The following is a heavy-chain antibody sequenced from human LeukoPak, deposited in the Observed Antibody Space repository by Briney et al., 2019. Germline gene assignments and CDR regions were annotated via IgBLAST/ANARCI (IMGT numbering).Heavy chain of an antibody. V-gene: IGHV4-39*07. CDR2: IYYSGST. CDR1: GGSISSSSYY. Sequence: SETLSLTCTVSGGSISSSSYYWGWIRQPPGKGLEWIGSIYYSGSTYYNPSLKSRVTISVDTSKNQFSLKLSSVTAADTAVYYCARRPRLELRFRWFDPWGQGTLVTVSS. D-gene: IGHD1-7*01. J-gene: IGHJ5*02. CDR3: ARRPRLELRFRWFDP.